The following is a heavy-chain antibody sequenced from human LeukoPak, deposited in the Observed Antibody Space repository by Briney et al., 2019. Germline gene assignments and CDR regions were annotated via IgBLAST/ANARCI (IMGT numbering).Heavy chain of an antibody. CDR1: GGSFSGYY. CDR3: AKKKRELRGFDY. D-gene: IGHD1-7*01. Sequence: ETLSLTCAVYGGSFSGYYWSWVRQAPGKGLEWVSVIGGSGGSTYYADSVKGRFTISRDNSKNTLYLQMSSLRAEDTAVYYCAKKKRELRGFDYWGQGTLVTVSS. V-gene: IGHV3-23*01. J-gene: IGHJ4*02. CDR2: IGGSGGST.